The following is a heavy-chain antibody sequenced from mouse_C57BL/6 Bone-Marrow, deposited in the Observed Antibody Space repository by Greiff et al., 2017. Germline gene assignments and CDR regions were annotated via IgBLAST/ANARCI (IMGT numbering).Heavy chain of an antibody. CDR2: IYPRSGNT. CDR3: ARDDYDYDGAPFAY. V-gene: IGHV1-81*01. J-gene: IGHJ3*01. Sequence: QVHVKQSGAELARPGASVKLSCKASGYTFTSYGISWVKQRPGQGLEWIGEIYPRSGNTYYNEKFKGKATLTADKSSSTAYMELRSLTSEDSAVYFCARDDYDYDGAPFAYWGQGTLVTVSA. CDR1: GYTFTSYG. D-gene: IGHD2-4*01.